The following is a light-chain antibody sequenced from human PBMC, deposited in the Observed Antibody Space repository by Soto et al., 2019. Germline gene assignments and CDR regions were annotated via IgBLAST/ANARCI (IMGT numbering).Light chain of an antibody. CDR3: AAWDDSLNGVV. J-gene: IGLJ2*01. CDR1: XXNIGSNT. Sequence: QSVLTQPPSASGTPGXXVTISCSXXXXNIGSNTVNWYQQLPGTAPKLLIYSNNQRPSGVPDRFSGSKSGTSASLAISGLQSEDEADYYCAAWDDSLNGVVFGGGTKLTVL. CDR2: SNN. V-gene: IGLV1-44*01.